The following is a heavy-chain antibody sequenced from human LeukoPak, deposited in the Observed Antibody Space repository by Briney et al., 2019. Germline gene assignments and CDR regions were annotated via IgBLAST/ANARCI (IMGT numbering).Heavy chain of an antibody. Sequence: GASVKVSCKPSGYTFTAYYLHWVRQAPGQGLEWMGWINPTSGGTHYAQKFQGRVTMTRDTSISTAYMELGRLTSDDTAVYYCARGGRYCSGGSCYNLYYFDYWGQGTLVTVSS. D-gene: IGHD2-15*01. CDR1: GYTFTAYY. J-gene: IGHJ4*02. CDR2: INPTSGGT. CDR3: ARGGRYCSGGSCYNLYYFDY. V-gene: IGHV1-2*02.